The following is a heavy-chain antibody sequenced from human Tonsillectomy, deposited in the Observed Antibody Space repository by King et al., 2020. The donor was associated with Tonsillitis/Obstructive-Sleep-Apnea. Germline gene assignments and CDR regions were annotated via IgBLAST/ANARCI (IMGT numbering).Heavy chain of an antibody. CDR3: ARDSDDAFDI. Sequence: VQLVESGGGLVKPGGSLRLSCAASGFTFSSYSMNWVRQAPGKGLEWVSSISTSSSYIYHADSVKGRFTISRDNAKNSLYLQMNSLRAGDTAVYYCARDSDDAFDIWGLGTMVTVSS. CDR1: GFTFSSYS. CDR2: ISTSSSYI. J-gene: IGHJ3*02. V-gene: IGHV3-21*01.